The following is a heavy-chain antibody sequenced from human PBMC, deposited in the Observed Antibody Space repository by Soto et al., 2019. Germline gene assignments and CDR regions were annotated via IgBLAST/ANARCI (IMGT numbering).Heavy chain of an antibody. V-gene: IGHV4-34*01. D-gene: IGHD6-19*01. CDR3: ARVVAGRNYYYYYYMDV. J-gene: IGHJ6*03. CDR1: GGSFSGYY. CDR2: INHSGST. Sequence: QVQLQQWGAGLLKPSETLSLTCAVYGGSFSGYYWGWIRQPPGKGLEWIGEINHSGSTNYNPSLKSRVTISVDTSKNQFSLKLSSVTAADTAVSYCARVVAGRNYYYYYYMDVWGKGTTVTVSS.